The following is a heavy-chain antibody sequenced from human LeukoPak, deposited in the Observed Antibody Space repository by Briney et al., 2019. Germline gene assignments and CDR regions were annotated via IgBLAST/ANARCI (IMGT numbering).Heavy chain of an antibody. V-gene: IGHV3-23*01. CDR3: ARGRRDSSSLDY. D-gene: IGHD6-6*01. Sequence: GGSLRLSCAASGFTFSSYAMSWVRQAPGKGLEWVSAISGSGGSTYYADSVKGRLTVSRDNSKNTVYLQMNSLRSEDTAVYYCARGRRDSSSLDYWGQGTLVTVSS. CDR1: GFTFSSYA. CDR2: ISGSGGST. J-gene: IGHJ4*02.